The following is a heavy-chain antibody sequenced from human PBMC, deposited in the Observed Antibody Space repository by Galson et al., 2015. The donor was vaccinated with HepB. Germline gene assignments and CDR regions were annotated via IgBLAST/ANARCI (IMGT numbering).Heavy chain of an antibody. CDR1: GGSINNYY. Sequence: ETLSLTCIVSGGSINNYYWSWIRQPVEKGLEWIGRIYSSGNTDYNPSLKSRVTMSIDTSKNQFSLRLSSVTAADTALYYCARSYYTGGWAFDIWGQGTMVTVSS. CDR3: ARSYYTGGWAFDI. D-gene: IGHD1-1*01. V-gene: IGHV4-4*07. CDR2: IYSSGNT. J-gene: IGHJ3*02.